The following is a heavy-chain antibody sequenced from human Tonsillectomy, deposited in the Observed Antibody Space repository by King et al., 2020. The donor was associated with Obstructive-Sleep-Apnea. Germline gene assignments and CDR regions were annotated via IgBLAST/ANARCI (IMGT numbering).Heavy chain of an antibody. V-gene: IGHV4-39*07. D-gene: IGHD5-18*01. CDR3: ARADRDIAMGLFDY. CDR1: GGSIRSNSY. Sequence: QLQLQESGPGLVKPSETLSLTCTVSGGSIRSNSYWGWIRQSPGRGLEWIGHIYYSGSTYYNPSLKSRVTISVDTSKNQFSLEVNSVTTADTAVYYCARADRDIAMGLFDYWGQGTLVTVSS. J-gene: IGHJ4*02. CDR2: IYYSGST.